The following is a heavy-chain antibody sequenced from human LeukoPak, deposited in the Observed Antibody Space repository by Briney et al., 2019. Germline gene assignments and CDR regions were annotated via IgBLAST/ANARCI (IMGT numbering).Heavy chain of an antibody. CDR1: GFTFSSYS. CDR3: ARVAYYDSSGPNDAFDI. D-gene: IGHD3-22*01. V-gene: IGHV3-21*01. Sequence: GGSLRLSCAASGFTFSSYSMNWVRQAPGKGLEWVSSISSSSSYIYYAESVKGRFTISRDNAKNSLYLQMNSLRAEDTAVYYCARVAYYDSSGPNDAFDIWGQGTMVTVSS. J-gene: IGHJ3*02. CDR2: ISSSSSYI.